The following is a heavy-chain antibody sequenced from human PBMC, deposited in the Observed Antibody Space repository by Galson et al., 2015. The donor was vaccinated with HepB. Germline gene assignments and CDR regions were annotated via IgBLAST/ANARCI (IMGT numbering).Heavy chain of an antibody. CDR2: VSGYDGST. CDR3: ARDSRLELRLNNYYSYGMDV. D-gene: IGHD1-7*01. J-gene: IGHJ6*02. V-gene: IGHV1-18*01. Sequence: SVKVSCKASGYSLTNYGLSWVRQAPGQEPQWMGWVSGYDGSTNYAPKFQVRVSMTTDKSTDTAYLELRSLRHDDTAVYYCARDSRLELRLNNYYSYGMDVWGQGTAVTVSS. CDR1: GYSLTNYG.